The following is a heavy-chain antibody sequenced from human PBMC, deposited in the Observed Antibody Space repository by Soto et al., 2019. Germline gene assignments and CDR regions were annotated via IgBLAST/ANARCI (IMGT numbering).Heavy chain of an antibody. CDR2: IIPIFGTA. D-gene: IGHD1-20*01. CDR1: GGTFTDYA. Sequence: QVQLVQSGAEMKKPGSSVTVSCRASGGTFTDYAITWVRQAPGQGLEWMGAIIPIFGTANYAHKFQDRVTITADESTSTAYMELSSLTSEDTAMYYCARGTLPNWNYFHYWGQGTLVTVSS. V-gene: IGHV1-69*01. J-gene: IGHJ4*02. CDR3: ARGTLPNWNYFHY.